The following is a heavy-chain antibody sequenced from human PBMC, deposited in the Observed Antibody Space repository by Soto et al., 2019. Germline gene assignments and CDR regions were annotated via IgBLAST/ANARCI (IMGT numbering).Heavy chain of an antibody. CDR1: GFTVSNYY. Sequence: GGSLRLSCAASGFTVSNYYMTWVRQAPGKGLEWVSVIYSEGYTYYTDSVKGRFIISRDNSKNTLYLQMDSLRAEDTAVYYCARSGSGWFNFDYWGQGTLVTVSS. J-gene: IGHJ4*02. CDR3: ARSGSGWFNFDY. D-gene: IGHD6-19*01. CDR2: IYSEGYT. V-gene: IGHV3-66*01.